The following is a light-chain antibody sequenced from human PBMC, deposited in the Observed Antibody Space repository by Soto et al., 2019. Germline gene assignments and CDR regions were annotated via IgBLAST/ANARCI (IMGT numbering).Light chain of an antibody. CDR1: QSVSSNY. J-gene: IGKJ1*01. CDR3: QHYGASPRR. V-gene: IGKV3-20*01. Sequence: EIVLTQSPGTLSLSPGERATLSCRASQSVSSNYLAWYQQKPGQAPRLLIYGASSRATGVPDRFTGSGSGTDFTLTISRLEPEDFAMYYCQHYGASPRRFGQGTKVEI. CDR2: GAS.